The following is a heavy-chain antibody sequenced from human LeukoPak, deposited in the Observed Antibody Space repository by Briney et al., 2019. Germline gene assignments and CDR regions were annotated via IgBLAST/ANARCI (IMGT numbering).Heavy chain of an antibody. V-gene: IGHV3-21*01. Sequence: GGSLRLSCAASGFTFSSYSMNWVRQAPGKGLEWVSSIISSSSYIYYADSVKSRFTISRDNARNSLYLQMNSLRAEDTAVYYCARAYCSGGSCYRFDYWGQGTLVTVSS. CDR3: ARAYCSGGSCYRFDY. CDR1: GFTFSSYS. D-gene: IGHD2-15*01. CDR2: IISSSSYI. J-gene: IGHJ4*02.